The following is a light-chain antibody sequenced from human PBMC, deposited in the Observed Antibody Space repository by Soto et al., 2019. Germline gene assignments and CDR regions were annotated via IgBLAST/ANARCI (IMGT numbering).Light chain of an antibody. Sequence: IVLTQSPGTLSLSPGESATLSCRARQSVSSSYLAWYQQKPGQAPRLLIYDASNRATGIPDRFSGSGSGTDFTLTVSRLEPEHFAVYYCQQYGNSSRTFGQGTKVEIK. CDR3: QQYGNSSRT. J-gene: IGKJ1*01. V-gene: IGKV3-20*01. CDR2: DAS. CDR1: QSVSSSY.